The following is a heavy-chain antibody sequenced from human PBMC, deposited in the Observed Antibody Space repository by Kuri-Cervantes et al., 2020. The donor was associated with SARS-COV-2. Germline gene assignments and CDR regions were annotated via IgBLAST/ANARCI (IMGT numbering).Heavy chain of an antibody. V-gene: IGHV1-69*05. D-gene: IGHD1-1*01. CDR3: ASGGQLPYYYYYYYMDV. J-gene: IGHJ6*03. CDR1: GGTFSSYA. Sequence: SVKVSCKAPGGTFSSYAISWVRQAPGQGLEWMGGIIPIFGTANYAQKFQGRVTITTDESTSTAYMELSSLRSEDTAVYYCASGGQLPYYYYYYYMDVWGKGTTVTVSS. CDR2: IIPIFGTA.